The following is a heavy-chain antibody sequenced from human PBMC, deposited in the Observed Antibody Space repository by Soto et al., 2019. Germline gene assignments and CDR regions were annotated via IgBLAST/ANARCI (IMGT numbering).Heavy chain of an antibody. J-gene: IGHJ4*02. D-gene: IGHD4-17*01. V-gene: IGHV4-39*01. CDR1: GGSISSSSYY. CDR3: ARGGDYGDYVFDY. Sequence: QLQLQESGPGLVKPSETLSLTCTVSGGSISSSSYYWGWIRQPPGKGLEWIGSIYYSGITYYNPSLKSRVTISVDTSKNQFSLKLSSVTAADTAVYYCARGGDYGDYVFDYWGQGTLVTVSS. CDR2: IYYSGIT.